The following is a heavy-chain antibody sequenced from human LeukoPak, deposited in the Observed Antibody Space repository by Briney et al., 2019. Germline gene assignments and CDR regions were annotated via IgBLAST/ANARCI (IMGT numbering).Heavy chain of an antibody. J-gene: IGHJ6*03. CDR1: GGSISSYY. D-gene: IGHD5-18*01. Sequence: SETLSLTCTVTGGSISSYYWSWIRQPPGKGLEWIGYIYYSGSTNYNPSLKSRVTISVDTSKNQFSLKLSSVTAADTAVYYCARTTEGGYTYGYFYYYYMDVWGKGTTVTISS. CDR2: IYYSGST. CDR3: ARTTEGGYTYGYFYYYYMDV. V-gene: IGHV4-59*12.